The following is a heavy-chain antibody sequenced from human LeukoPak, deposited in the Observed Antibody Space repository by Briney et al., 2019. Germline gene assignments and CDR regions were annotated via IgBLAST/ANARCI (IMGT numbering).Heavy chain of an antibody. CDR3: ARVEREQLVDYY. Sequence: SETLSLTCTVSGGSISSYYWSWIRQPAGKGLEWIGRIYTSGSTNYNPSLKSRVTMSVDTSKNQFSLKLSSVTAADTAVYFCARVEREQLVDYYWGQGTLVTVSS. V-gene: IGHV4-4*07. CDR1: GGSISSYY. CDR2: IYTSGST. J-gene: IGHJ4*02. D-gene: IGHD6-6*01.